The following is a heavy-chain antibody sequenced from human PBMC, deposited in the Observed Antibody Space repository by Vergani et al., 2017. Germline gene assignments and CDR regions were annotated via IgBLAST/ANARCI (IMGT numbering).Heavy chain of an antibody. J-gene: IGHJ6*03. CDR1: GASVSSDDYY. CDR3: VRASLRALVGYYYYMDV. Sequence: QVQLQESGPRLVKPSQTLSLTCNVSGASVSSDDYYWTWIRQPPGKGLEWIGFIYYSDRTFYNPSLRGRLSMSIDTSKNQFSLKLDSVTAADTAVYFCVRASLRALVGYYYYMDVWGKGKTVVVSS. CDR2: IYYSDRT. V-gene: IGHV4-30-4*08. D-gene: IGHD3-16*02.